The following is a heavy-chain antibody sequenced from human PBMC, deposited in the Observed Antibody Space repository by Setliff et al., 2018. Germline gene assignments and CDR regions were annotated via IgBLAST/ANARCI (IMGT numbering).Heavy chain of an antibody. CDR2: AYYNGDS. J-gene: IGHJ6*03. D-gene: IGHD3-10*01. CDR1: GGSLSGSLRGYAVF. Sequence: SETLSLTCTVSGGSLSGSLRGYAVFWGWIRQSPGKELEWIGSAYYNGDSYYNPSLKSRVTMSVDTSRNQFSLHLISGTAADTAVYYCARHLGTRSRGYHYYYYCMDVWGKGTTVTVSS. CDR3: ARHLGTRSRGYHYYYYCMDV. V-gene: IGHV4-39*01.